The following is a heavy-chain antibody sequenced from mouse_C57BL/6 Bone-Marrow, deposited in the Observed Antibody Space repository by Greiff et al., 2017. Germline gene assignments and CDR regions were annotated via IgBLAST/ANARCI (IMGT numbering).Heavy chain of an antibody. V-gene: IGHV14-2*01. CDR3: TRSRSDYGTNY. D-gene: IGHD1-1*01. CDR2: IDPEDGET. J-gene: IGHJ2*01. CDR1: GFNIKDYY. Sequence: VQLQQSGAELVKPGASVKLSCTASGFNIKDYYIHWVKQRTEQGLEWIGRIDPEDGETTYAPKFQDKATITADTSSNTAYLQLSSLTSEDTAVYYCTRSRSDYGTNYWGQGTTRTVSS.